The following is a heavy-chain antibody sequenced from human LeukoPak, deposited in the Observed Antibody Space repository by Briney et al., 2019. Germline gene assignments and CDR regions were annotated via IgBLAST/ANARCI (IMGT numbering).Heavy chain of an antibody. Sequence: GGSLRLSCAASVFTFSSYAMSWVRQAPGKGLEWVSAITGSGGGTYYADSVKGRFTISRDNSRNTLYLQMNSLRADDTAIYYCAKRVPGSAFDIWGQGTMVTVSS. CDR1: VFTFSSYA. D-gene: IGHD3-10*01. J-gene: IGHJ3*02. CDR2: ITGSGGGT. CDR3: AKRVPGSAFDI. V-gene: IGHV3-23*01.